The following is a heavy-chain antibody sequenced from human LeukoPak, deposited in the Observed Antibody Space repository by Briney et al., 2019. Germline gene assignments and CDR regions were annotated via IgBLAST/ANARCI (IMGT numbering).Heavy chain of an antibody. Sequence: SETLSLTCTVSGGSISSGDHYWSWIRQPPGKGLEWIGYIYYSGSTSGSTTYYNPSLKSRVTVSVDTSKNQFSLKLRSVTAADTAVYYCASGGADSGSLFDYWGQGTLVTVSS. CDR2: IYYSGSTSGSTT. CDR1: GGSISSGDHY. V-gene: IGHV4-30-4*01. J-gene: IGHJ4*02. CDR3: ASGGADSGSLFDY. D-gene: IGHD5-12*01.